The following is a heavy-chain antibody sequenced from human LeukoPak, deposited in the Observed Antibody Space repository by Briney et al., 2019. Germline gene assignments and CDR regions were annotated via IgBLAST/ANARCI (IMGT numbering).Heavy chain of an antibody. CDR3: ASADYYDSSGHYFDS. CDR1: EFSFTSNW. J-gene: IGHJ4*02. D-gene: IGHD3-22*01. V-gene: IGHV5-51*01. Sequence: GESLKISCKGSEFSFTSNWIAWVRQMPGKGLEWMGIIYPGDSDTRYGPSFQGHVTISADKSISTAYLQWTSLQASDTAIYYCASADYYDSSGHYFDSWGPGNPGHRLL. CDR2: IYPGDSDT.